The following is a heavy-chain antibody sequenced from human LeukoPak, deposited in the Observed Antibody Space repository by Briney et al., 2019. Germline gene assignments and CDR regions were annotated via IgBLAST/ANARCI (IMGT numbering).Heavy chain of an antibody. Sequence: ASVKVSCKASGGTFSSYVINWVRQAPGQGLEWMGWISGYNGNTNYAQKFLGRVSMTADTATSTAYMELRSLTSDDTTMYYCARSGRGTYYYFDLWGQGTLVTVSS. J-gene: IGHJ4*02. V-gene: IGHV1-18*01. CDR3: ARSGRGTYYYFDL. D-gene: IGHD5-12*01. CDR2: ISGYNGNT. CDR1: GGTFSSYV.